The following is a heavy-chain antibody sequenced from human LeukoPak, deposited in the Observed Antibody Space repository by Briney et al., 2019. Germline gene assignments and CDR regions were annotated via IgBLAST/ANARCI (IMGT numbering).Heavy chain of an antibody. J-gene: IGHJ4*02. CDR2: ITPNTGGT. V-gene: IGHV1-2*02. CDR3: ARDEYCSGNSCRRFDY. CDR1: GYTFTGYY. D-gene: IGHD2-15*01. Sequence: ASVKVSCKASGYTFTGYYMHWVRQAPGQGLEWMGWITPNTGGTNYAQKFQGRVTMTRDTSISTAYMELNRLTSDDTAVYYCARDEYCSGNSCRRFDYWGQGTLVTVSS.